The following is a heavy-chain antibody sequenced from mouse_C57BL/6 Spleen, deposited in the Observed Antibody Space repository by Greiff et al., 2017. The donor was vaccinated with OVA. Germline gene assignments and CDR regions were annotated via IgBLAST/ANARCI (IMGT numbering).Heavy chain of an antibody. V-gene: IGHV5-17*01. CDR1: GFTFSDYG. J-gene: IGHJ4*01. CDR3: ARHFITSYAMDY. Sequence: EVKLLESGGGLVKPGGSLKLSCAASGFTFSDYGMHWVRQAPEKGLEWVAYISRGSSTIYYADTVKGRFTISRDNAKNTLFLQMTSLRSEDTAMYYCARHFITSYAMDYWGQGTSVTVSS. CDR2: ISRGSSTI. D-gene: IGHD1-1*01.